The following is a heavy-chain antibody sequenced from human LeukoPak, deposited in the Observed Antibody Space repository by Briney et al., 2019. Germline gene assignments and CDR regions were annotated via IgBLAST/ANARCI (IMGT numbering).Heavy chain of an antibody. CDR1: GESFSSYY. D-gene: IGHD5-12*01. CDR3: ATTHDSGYDFVFDY. Sequence: SETVSLTCAVYGESFSSYYWSWIRQPPGKGLEWIGEVNHSGSTNYNPSLKSRVTISVDTSKNQFSLKLSSVTAADTAVYYCATTHDSGYDFVFDYWGQGTLVTVSS. CDR2: VNHSGST. J-gene: IGHJ4*02. V-gene: IGHV4-34*01.